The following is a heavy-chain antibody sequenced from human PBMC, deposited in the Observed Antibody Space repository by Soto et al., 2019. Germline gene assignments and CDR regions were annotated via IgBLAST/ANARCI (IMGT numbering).Heavy chain of an antibody. CDR3: VHYSGYYPGGWFDP. V-gene: IGHV2-5*02. CDR2: IYWDDDK. CDR1: GFSLSTSGVG. J-gene: IGHJ5*02. Sequence: KESGPTLVKPTQTLTLTCTFSGFSLSTSGVGVGWIRQPPGKALEWLALIYWDDDKRYSPSLKSRLTITKDTSKNQVVLTMTNMDPVDTATYYCVHYSGYYPGGWFDPWGQGTLVTVSS. D-gene: IGHD3-22*01.